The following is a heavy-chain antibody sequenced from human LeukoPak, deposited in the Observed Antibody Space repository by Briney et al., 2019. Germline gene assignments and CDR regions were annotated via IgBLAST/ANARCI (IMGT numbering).Heavy chain of an antibody. J-gene: IGHJ4*02. Sequence: PSETLSLTCTVSGGSISGSCCYWGWIRQTPGKDLEWIGSTSYSGSTHYNPSFKSRVTVSVDTSKSQFFLNLSSVTAADTAVYYCSRTTGDSAIIAAHWGQGTLVTVSS. CDR2: TSYSGST. V-gene: IGHV4-39*01. CDR1: GGSISGSCCY. CDR3: SRTTGDSAIIAAH. D-gene: IGHD3-16*01.